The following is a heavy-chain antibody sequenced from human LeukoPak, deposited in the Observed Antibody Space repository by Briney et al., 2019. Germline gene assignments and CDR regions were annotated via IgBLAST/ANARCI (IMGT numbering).Heavy chain of an antibody. V-gene: IGHV4-59*01. CDR1: GGSISNYF. D-gene: IGHD6-13*01. CDR2: IYYTGNT. CDR3: AKTGLIAAAGTWWFDP. J-gene: IGHJ5*02. Sequence: SETLSLTCSFSGGSISNYFWSWIRQPPGKGLEWIGYIYYTGNTGYNPSLMSRVTISLDTSKNHFSLRLSSVTAADTAVYYCAKTGLIAAAGTWWFDPWGQGTLVTVSS.